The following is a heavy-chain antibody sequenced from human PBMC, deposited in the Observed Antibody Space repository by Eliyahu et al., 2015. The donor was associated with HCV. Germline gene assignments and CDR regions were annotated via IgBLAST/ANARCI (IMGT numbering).Heavy chain of an antibody. Sequence: EVQLLESGGGLVQPGGSLRLSCAASGFPFSNYAMSXVRQAPGKGLEWVSAISYSGGSTYYADSVRGRFTISRDNSKNTLYLQMNSLRAEDTAVYYCAKGPRIAARPSYYYYGMDVWGQGTTVTVSS. CDR2: ISYSGGST. J-gene: IGHJ6*02. D-gene: IGHD6-6*01. V-gene: IGHV3-23*01. CDR3: AKGPRIAARPSYYYYGMDV. CDR1: GFPFSNYA.